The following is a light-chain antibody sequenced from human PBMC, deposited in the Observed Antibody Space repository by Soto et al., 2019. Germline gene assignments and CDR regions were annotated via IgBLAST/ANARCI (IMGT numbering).Light chain of an antibody. CDR1: SSNIGSNI. CDR3: AAWDDSLNGVV. CDR2: SNN. Sequence: QSVLTQPPSASGTPGQRVTISCSGSSSNIGSNIVNWYQQLPGTAPKLLIYSNNQRPSGVPDRFAVSKSGTSASLAISGLQSEDEAAYHCAAWDDSLNGVVFVGGTKVTVL. J-gene: IGLJ2*01. V-gene: IGLV1-44*01.